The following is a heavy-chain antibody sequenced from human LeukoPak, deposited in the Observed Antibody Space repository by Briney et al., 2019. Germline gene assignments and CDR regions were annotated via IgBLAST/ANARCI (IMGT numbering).Heavy chain of an antibody. CDR2: INPNSGGT. J-gene: IGHJ4*02. D-gene: IGHD3-10*01. Sequence: GASVKVSCKASGYTFIGNYMHWVRQAPGQGLEWMGWINPNSGGTNYAQKFQGRVTMTRDTSISTAYMELSRLRSDDTAVYYCARDHGSGSYYNFDYWGQGTLVTVSS. CDR1: GYTFIGNY. CDR3: ARDHGSGSYYNFDY. V-gene: IGHV1-2*02.